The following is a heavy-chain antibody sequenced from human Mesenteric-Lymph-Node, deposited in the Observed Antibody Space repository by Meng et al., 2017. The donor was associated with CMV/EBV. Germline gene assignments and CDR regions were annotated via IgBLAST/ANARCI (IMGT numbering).Heavy chain of an antibody. D-gene: IGHD7-27*01. Sequence: SETLSLTCTVSGGSVSSGSYYWSWIRQPPGKGLEWIGYIYYTGSTNYNPSLKSRVTISVDTSKNQFSLDLRSVTAADTAVYYCARVLGNNWLGPWGQGTLVTVSS. CDR1: GGSVSSGSYY. CDR3: ARVLGNNWLGP. J-gene: IGHJ5*02. CDR2: IYYTGST. V-gene: IGHV4-61*01.